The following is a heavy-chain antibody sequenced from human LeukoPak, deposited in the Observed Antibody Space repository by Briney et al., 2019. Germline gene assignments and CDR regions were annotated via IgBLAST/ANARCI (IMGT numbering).Heavy chain of an antibody. V-gene: IGHV4-61*01. CDR2: IHYSGST. CDR3: AKGTAALRYYAMDV. Sequence: SETLSLTCTVSGGSVSSGSYYWSWIRQPPGKGLEWIGYIHYSGSTNYNPSLKSRVTMLVDTSKNQFSLKLSSVTAADTAVYYCAKGTAALRYYAMDVWGQGTTVTVSS. CDR1: GGSVSSGSYY. D-gene: IGHD6-6*01. J-gene: IGHJ6*02.